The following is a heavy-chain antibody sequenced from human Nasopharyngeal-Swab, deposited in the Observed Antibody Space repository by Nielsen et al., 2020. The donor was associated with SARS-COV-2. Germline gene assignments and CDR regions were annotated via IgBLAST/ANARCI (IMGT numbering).Heavy chain of an antibody. D-gene: IGHD3-3*01. CDR3: ARSRGNTIFGVVINEFGWFDP. CDR2: INAGNGNT. V-gene: IGHV1-3*01. Sequence: WVRQAPGQRLEWMGWINAGNGNTKYSQKFQGRVTITRDTSASTAYMELSNLRSEDTAVYYCARSRGNTIFGVVINEFGWFDPWGQGTLVTVSS. J-gene: IGHJ5*02.